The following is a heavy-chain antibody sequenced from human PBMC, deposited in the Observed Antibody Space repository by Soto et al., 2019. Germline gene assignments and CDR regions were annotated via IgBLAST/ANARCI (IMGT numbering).Heavy chain of an antibody. CDR1: VFTFGDSY. J-gene: IGHJ5*02. D-gene: IGHD2-15*01. CDR2: ISPGSRYP. Sequence: PGGSLRLSCAGSVFTFGDSYMIWIRQAPGKGLEWLSYISPGSRYPAYADSVKGRFTISRDNAKRSLYLQMMSLTAEDTAIYYCVRGGGGGLFDPWGQGTMVTVSS. V-gene: IGHV3-11*06. CDR3: VRGGGGGLFDP.